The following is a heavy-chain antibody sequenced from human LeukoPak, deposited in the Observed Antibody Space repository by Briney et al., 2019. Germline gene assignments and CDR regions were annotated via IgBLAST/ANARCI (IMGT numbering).Heavy chain of an antibody. CDR3: ARDLQEAARPWYYHYYYYMDV. D-gene: IGHD6-6*01. V-gene: IGHV1-46*01. Sequence: ASVKVSCKASGYTFTSYYIHWVRQAPGQGLEWMGIIIPSGGSTSYAQKFQGRVTMTRDTSTTVYMELSSLRSDDTAVYYCARDLQEAARPWYYHYYYYMDVWGKGTTVTVSS. CDR2: IIPSGGST. J-gene: IGHJ6*03. CDR1: GYTFTSYY.